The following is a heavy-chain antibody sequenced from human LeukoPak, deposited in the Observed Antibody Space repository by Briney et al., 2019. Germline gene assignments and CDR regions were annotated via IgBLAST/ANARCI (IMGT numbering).Heavy chain of an antibody. Sequence: SETLSLTCTVSGGSMSYYYWSGIRQPPGKGLQWIGYIYYSGSTNYSPSLRSRVSMSVETSKNQFSLKLSAVTAADTAVYYCARQSHLDSGGYQDAFDIWGQGTMVTVSS. CDR2: IYYSGST. D-gene: IGHD3-22*01. J-gene: IGHJ3*02. V-gene: IGHV4-59*01. CDR3: ARQSHLDSGGYQDAFDI. CDR1: GGSMSYYY.